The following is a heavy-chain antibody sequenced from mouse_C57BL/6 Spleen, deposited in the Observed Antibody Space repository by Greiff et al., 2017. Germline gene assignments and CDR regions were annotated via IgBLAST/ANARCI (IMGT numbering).Heavy chain of an antibody. CDR2: IHPNSGST. V-gene: IGHV1-64*01. CDR3: AREGAGTFAD. J-gene: IGHJ3*01. CDR1: GYTFTSYW. D-gene: IGHD4-1*01. Sequence: VQLQQPGAELVKPGASVKLSCKASGYTFTSYWMHWVKQRPGQGLEWIGMIHPNSGSTNYNEKFKSKATLTVDQSSSTAYMQLSSLTSEDSAVYYCAREGAGTFADWGQGTLVTVSA.